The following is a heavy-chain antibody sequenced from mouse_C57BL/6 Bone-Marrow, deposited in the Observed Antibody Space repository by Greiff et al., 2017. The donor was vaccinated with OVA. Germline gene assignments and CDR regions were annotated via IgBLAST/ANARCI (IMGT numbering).Heavy chain of an antibody. Sequence: QVQLQQSGAELARPGASVKLSCKASGYTFTSYGISWVKQRTGQGLEWIGEIYPRSGNTYYNEKFKGKATLTADKSSSTAYMELRSLTSEDSAVYFCAGHYYGISYYYAMDYWGQGTSVTVSS. J-gene: IGHJ4*01. D-gene: IGHD1-1*01. V-gene: IGHV1-81*01. CDR2: IYPRSGNT. CDR1: GYTFTSYG. CDR3: AGHYYGISYYYAMDY.